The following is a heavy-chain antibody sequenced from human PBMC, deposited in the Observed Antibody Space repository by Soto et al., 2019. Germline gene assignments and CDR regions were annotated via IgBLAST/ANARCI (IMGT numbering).Heavy chain of an antibody. J-gene: IGHJ6*02. D-gene: IGHD3-10*01. Sequence: ASETLSLTCGVYDGSFNDYFWTWIRQPPGKGLEWIGEISHDGGTNYSPSLASRVSISVDTSKNQFSLHLRSVTAADTGLYYCARGQLVWYGDLTPYHRDMDVWGQGTTVTVSS. CDR3: ARGQLVWYGDLTPYHRDMDV. CDR1: DGSFNDYF. V-gene: IGHV4-34*01. CDR2: ISHDGGT.